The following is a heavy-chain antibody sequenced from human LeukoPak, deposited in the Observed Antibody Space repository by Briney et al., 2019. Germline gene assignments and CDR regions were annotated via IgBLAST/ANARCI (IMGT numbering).Heavy chain of an antibody. CDR2: IGGSDGII. CDR3: AREMVAGTFDR. CDR1: GFTLNDYY. Sequence: PGGSLRLSCAASGFTLNDYYMSWIRQAPGKGLEWVSDIGGSDGIISYGDSVKGRFTISRDFAKNSLFLQMNSLRADDTAVYYCAREMVAGTFDRWGQGTLVTVSS. V-gene: IGHV3-11*01. J-gene: IGHJ4*02. D-gene: IGHD6-19*01.